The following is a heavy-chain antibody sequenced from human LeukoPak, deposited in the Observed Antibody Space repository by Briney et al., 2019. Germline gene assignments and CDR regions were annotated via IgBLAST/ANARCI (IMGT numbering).Heavy chain of an antibody. CDR2: ISSGSSTI. Sequence: PGGSLRLSCAASGFTFNSYSMNWVRQAPGKGLEWVSYISSGSSTIYYADSVKGRLTISRDNAKNSLYLQMNSLRDEDTAVYYCARDVGYGSRLYCFDYWGQGTLVTVSS. CDR3: ARDVGYGSRLYCFDY. V-gene: IGHV3-48*02. J-gene: IGHJ4*02. CDR1: GFTFNSYS. D-gene: IGHD6-13*01.